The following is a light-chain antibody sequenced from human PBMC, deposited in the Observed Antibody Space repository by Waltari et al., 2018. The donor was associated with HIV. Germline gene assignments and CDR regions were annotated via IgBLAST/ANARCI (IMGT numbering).Light chain of an antibody. V-gene: IGKV1-5*03. Sequence: DVQMTQSPSTLSASVGDRVTITCRASQSISSWLAWYQQKPGKAPNLLIYKASSLESGVPSRVSGSGSGTEFTLTISSLQPDDFATYYCQQYNNYSRTFGQGTKVEIK. CDR1: QSISSW. J-gene: IGKJ1*01. CDR2: KAS. CDR3: QQYNNYSRT.